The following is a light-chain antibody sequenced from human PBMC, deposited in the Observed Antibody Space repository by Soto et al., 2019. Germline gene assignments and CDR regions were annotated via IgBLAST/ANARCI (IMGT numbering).Light chain of an antibody. Sequence: SYELTQPPSVSVSPGQTARIACSGDALPKQYAYWYQQKPGQAPVLLIYKDKERPSGIPERFSGSSSGTTVTLTIGGVQAEDEADYYCQSSDRGDTYRVFGGGTKLTVL. CDR1: ALPKQY. J-gene: IGLJ3*02. CDR2: KDK. CDR3: QSSDRGDTYRV. V-gene: IGLV3-25*02.